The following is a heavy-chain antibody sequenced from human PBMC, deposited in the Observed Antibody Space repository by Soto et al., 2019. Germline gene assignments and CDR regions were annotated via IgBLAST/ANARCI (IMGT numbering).Heavy chain of an antibody. V-gene: IGHV1-24*01. CDR1: GYTLTELS. D-gene: IGHD2-2*01. J-gene: IGHJ3*02. Sequence: ASVKVSCKVSGYTLTELSMHWVRQAPGKGLEWMGGFDPEDGETIYAQKFQGRVTMTRDTSTSTVYMELSSLRSEDTAVYYCARDRPLPAAIPNDAFDIWGQGTMVTVSS. CDR2: FDPEDGET. CDR3: ARDRPLPAAIPNDAFDI.